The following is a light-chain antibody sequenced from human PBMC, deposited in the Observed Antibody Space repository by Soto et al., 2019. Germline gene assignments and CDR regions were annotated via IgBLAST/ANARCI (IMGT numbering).Light chain of an antibody. CDR3: MQGLHLPRT. CDR2: MVS. CDR1: QSLVHSNGNTY. V-gene: IGKV2-30*02. Sequence: DVVMTQSPLSLPVALGQAASISCRSSQSLVHSNGNTYLNWFHQRPGRSPRRLIYMVSNRDSGVPDRFSGSGSGTDFTLKISRVESDDVGIYYCMQGLHLPRTFGQGTKLDSK. J-gene: IGKJ1*01.